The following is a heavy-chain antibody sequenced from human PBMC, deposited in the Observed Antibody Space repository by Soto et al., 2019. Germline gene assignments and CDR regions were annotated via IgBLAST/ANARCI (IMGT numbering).Heavy chain of an antibody. CDR1: GFTFSSYS. V-gene: IGHV3-48*02. Sequence: EEQLVESGGGLVQPGGSLRLSCAASGFTFSSYSMNWVRQAPGKGLEWVSYISSSSSTIYYADSVKGRFTISRDNAKNSLYLQMNSLRDEDTAVYYCARGWIDSSSWYENWFDPWGQGTLVTVSS. CDR2: ISSSSSTI. D-gene: IGHD6-13*01. J-gene: IGHJ5*02. CDR3: ARGWIDSSSWYENWFDP.